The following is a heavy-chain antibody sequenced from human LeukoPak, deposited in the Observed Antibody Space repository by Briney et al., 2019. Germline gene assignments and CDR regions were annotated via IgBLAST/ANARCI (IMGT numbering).Heavy chain of an antibody. D-gene: IGHD3-3*01. CDR3: ARRASYGYYRRYFDY. J-gene: IGHJ4*02. CDR1: GGPISSSSYY. Sequence: PSETLSLTCTVSGGPISSSSYYWGWIRQPPGKGPEWSGGIYRGSTYYNPSLRSRVTISVDTSNTQFPLNLSSVTAAATDASSCARRASYGYYRRYFDYWGQGTLVTVSS. CDR2: IYRGST. V-gene: IGHV4-39*01.